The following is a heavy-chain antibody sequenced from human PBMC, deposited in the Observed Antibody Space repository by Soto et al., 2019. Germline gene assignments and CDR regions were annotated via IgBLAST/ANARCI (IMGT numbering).Heavy chain of an antibody. V-gene: IGHV4-4*07. CDR3: ARDGQGWSGYYRTYYYYGMDV. CDR1: GGSISSYY. D-gene: IGHD3-3*01. J-gene: IGHJ6*02. Sequence: SETLSLTCTVSGGSISSYYWSWIRQPAGKGLEWIGRIYTSGSTNYNPSLKSRVTMSVDTSKNQFSLKLSSVTAADTAVYCCARDGQGWSGYYRTYYYYGMDVWGQGTTVTVSS. CDR2: IYTSGST.